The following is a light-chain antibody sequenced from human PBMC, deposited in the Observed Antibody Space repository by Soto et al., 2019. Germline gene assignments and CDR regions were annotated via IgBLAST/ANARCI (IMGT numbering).Light chain of an antibody. V-gene: IGKV3-20*01. CDR2: GAS. J-gene: IGKJ1*01. CDR3: HHYDAAVWT. CDR1: QTLTSRY. Sequence: EIVLTQSPGALSLSPGERVTLSCRSSQTLTSRYLSWYQQKLGQSPRLLIYGASIRAPGIPDRFSGSGSGTDVTLTISRLEAEDFAMYYCHHYDAAVWTVGQGTKIEIK.